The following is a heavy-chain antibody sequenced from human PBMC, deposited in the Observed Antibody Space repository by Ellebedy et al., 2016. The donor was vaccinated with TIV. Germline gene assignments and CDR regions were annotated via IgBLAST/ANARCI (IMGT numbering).Heavy chain of an antibody. CDR3: AKDSASRYYYYGMDV. CDR2: ISYHGSVK. D-gene: IGHD3-9*01. J-gene: IGHJ6*02. CDR1: GFSFSKYG. Sequence: PGGSLRLSCAASGFSFSKYGMHWVRQAPGKGLEWMAVISYHGSVKDYADSVKGRFTISRDNSNNTLYLQMNSLRAEDTAVYYCAKDSASRYYYYGMDVWGQGTTVTVSS. V-gene: IGHV3-30*18.